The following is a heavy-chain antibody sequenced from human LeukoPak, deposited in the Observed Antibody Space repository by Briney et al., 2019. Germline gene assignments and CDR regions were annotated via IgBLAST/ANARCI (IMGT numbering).Heavy chain of an antibody. CDR2: INSDGSST. CDR3: ARDPYSGGYGDYYYYYMDV. J-gene: IGHJ6*03. D-gene: IGHD1-26*01. CDR1: GFTFSSYW. Sequence: GGSLRLSCAASGFTFSSYWMHWVRQAPGKGLVWVSRINSDGSSTSYADSVKGRFTISRDNAKNTLYLQMNSLRAEDTAVYYCARDPYSGGYGDYYYYYMDVWGKGTTVTVS. V-gene: IGHV3-74*01.